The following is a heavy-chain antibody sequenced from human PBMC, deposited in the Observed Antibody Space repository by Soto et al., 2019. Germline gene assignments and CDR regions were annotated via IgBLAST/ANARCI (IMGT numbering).Heavy chain of an antibody. D-gene: IGHD2-15*01. J-gene: IGHJ6*03. Sequence: ASVKVSCKASGYTFTSYAMHWVRQAPGQRLEWMGWINAGNGNTKYSQKFQGRVTITRDTSASTPYMELSSLRSEDPAWYYCARVSSRFCSGRTCYSDYYYYYYMAVWGKGTTVTVSS. V-gene: IGHV1-3*01. CDR3: ARVSSRFCSGRTCYSDYYYYYYMAV. CDR1: GYTFTSYA. CDR2: INAGNGNT.